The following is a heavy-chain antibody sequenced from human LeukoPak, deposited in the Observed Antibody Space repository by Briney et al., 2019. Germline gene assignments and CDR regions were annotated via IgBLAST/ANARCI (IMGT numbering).Heavy chain of an antibody. CDR3: AREAMIVGNGAFDI. V-gene: IGHV4-59*01. D-gene: IGHD3-22*01. CDR1: GGSISSYY. Sequence: ASETLSLTCTVSGGSISSYYWSWIRQPPGKGLEWIGYIYYSGSTNYSPSLKSRVTISVDTSKNQFSLKLSSVTAADTAVYYCAREAMIVGNGAFDIWGQGTTVTVSS. J-gene: IGHJ3*02. CDR2: IYYSGST.